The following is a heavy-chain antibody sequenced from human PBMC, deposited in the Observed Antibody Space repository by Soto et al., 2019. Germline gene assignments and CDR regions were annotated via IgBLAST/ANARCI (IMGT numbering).Heavy chain of an antibody. CDR2: ISGSGGST. V-gene: IGHV3-23*01. CDR3: AKTPTPGRIAAAGTFIL. J-gene: IGHJ4*02. CDR1: GFTFSSYA. Sequence: GGSLRLSCAASGFTFSSYAMSWVRQAPGKGLEWVSAISGSGGSTYYADSVKGRFTISRDNSKNTLYLQMNSLRAEDTAVYYCAKTPTPGRIAAAGTFILWGQGTLVTVSS. D-gene: IGHD6-13*01.